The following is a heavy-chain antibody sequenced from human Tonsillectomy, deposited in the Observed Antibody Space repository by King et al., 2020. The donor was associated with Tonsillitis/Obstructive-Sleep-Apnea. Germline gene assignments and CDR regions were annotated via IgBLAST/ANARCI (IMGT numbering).Heavy chain of an antibody. CDR2: IYYSGST. Sequence: QLQESGPGLVKPSETLSLTCTVSGGSIRSSSNYWGWIRQPPGQGLEWIGSIYYSGSTYYRPSLKSRVTISLDTSQNQFSLKLSSVTAADTAVYYCARHDGPYCGGDCYFGTHYWGQGTLVTVSS. V-gene: IGHV4-39*01. CDR3: ARHDGPYCGGDCYFGTHY. J-gene: IGHJ4*02. D-gene: IGHD2-21*01. CDR1: GGSIRSSSNY.